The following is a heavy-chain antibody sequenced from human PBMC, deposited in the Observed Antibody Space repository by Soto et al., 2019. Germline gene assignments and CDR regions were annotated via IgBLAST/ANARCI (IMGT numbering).Heavy chain of an antibody. CDR3: ARGLTQQWPFPKPGNWFDP. CDR2: INHSGST. Sequence: QVQLQQWGAGLLKPSETLSLTCAVYGGSFSGYYWSWIRQPPGKGLEWIGEINHSGSTNYNPSLKSRVTISVDTSKNQFSLKLSSVTAADPAVYYCARGLTQQWPFPKPGNWFDPWGQGTLVTVSS. D-gene: IGHD6-19*01. V-gene: IGHV4-34*01. CDR1: GGSFSGYY. J-gene: IGHJ5*02.